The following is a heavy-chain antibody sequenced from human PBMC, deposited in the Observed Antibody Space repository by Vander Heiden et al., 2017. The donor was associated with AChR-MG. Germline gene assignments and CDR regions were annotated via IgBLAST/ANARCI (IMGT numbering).Heavy chain of an antibody. Sequence: QLPLQESGPGLVKPSETLSLTCPVSGGSIRRSSYYWGWIRQPPGKGLEWIGSIYYSGSTYYNPSLKSRVTISVDTSKNQFSLKLSSVTAADTAVYYCARHACYYYGSGSYAYFDYWGQGTLVTVSS. CDR1: GGSIRRSSYY. J-gene: IGHJ4*02. D-gene: IGHD3-10*01. CDR3: ARHACYYYGSGSYAYFDY. CDR2: IYYSGST. V-gene: IGHV4-39*01.